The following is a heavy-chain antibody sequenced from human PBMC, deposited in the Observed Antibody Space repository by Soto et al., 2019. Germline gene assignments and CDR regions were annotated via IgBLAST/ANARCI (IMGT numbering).Heavy chain of an antibody. CDR3: ARGPSTPGIAVAGTRFDY. D-gene: IGHD6-19*01. J-gene: IGHJ4*02. Sequence: GASVKVSCKASGGTFSSYAISWVRQAPGQGLEWMGGIIPIFGTANYAQKFQGRVTITADESTSTAYMELSSLRSEDTAVYYCARGPSTPGIAVAGTRFDYWGQGTLVTVSS. CDR2: IIPIFGTA. CDR1: GGTFSSYA. V-gene: IGHV1-69*13.